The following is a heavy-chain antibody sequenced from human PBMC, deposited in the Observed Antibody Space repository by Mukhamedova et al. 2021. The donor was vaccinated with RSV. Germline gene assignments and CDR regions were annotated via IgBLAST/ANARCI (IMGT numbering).Heavy chain of an antibody. J-gene: IGHJ1*01. V-gene: IGHV3-7*01. Sequence: VANIRQDSGAKYYLDSVKGRFTISRDNAKSSLFLFMSSLRVEDTAIYYCVKAADALYDGSGKGGIYFHNWGQGTLVTVSS. CDR3: VKAADALYDGSGKGGIYFHN. D-gene: IGHD2/OR15-2a*01. CDR2: IRQDSGAK.